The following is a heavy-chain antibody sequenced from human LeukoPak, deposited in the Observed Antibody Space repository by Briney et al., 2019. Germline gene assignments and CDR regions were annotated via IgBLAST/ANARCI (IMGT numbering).Heavy chain of an antibody. V-gene: IGHV4-59*01. J-gene: IGHJ5*02. Sequence: SETLSLTCAVYGGSFSGYYWSWIRQPPGKGLEWIGYIYYSGSTNYNPSLKSRVTISVDTSKNQFSLKLSSVTAADTAVYYCARSYCSSTSCYAFWFDPWGQGTLVTVSS. CDR2: IYYSGST. D-gene: IGHD2-2*01. CDR3: ARSYCSSTSCYAFWFDP. CDR1: GGSFSGYY.